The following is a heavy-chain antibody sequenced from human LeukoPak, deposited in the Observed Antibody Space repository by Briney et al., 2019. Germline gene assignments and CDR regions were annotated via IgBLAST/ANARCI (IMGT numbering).Heavy chain of an antibody. V-gene: IGHV3-23*01. Sequence: GSLRLSCTASGFTFSSYAMSWVRQAPGKGLEWVSAISASGGGTYYTDSVKGRFTISRDNSKNTLYLQMNSLRAEDTALYYCAKEIAGSYYLFDYWGQGTLVTVSS. D-gene: IGHD3-10*01. CDR2: ISASGGGT. CDR1: GFTFSSYA. J-gene: IGHJ4*02. CDR3: AKEIAGSYYLFDY.